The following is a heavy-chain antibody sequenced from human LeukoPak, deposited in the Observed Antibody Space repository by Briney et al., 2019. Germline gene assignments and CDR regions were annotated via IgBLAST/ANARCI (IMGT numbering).Heavy chain of an antibody. CDR1: GGSISSSSYY. CDR2: FYYSGST. D-gene: IGHD3-22*01. V-gene: IGHV4-39*01. J-gene: IGHJ3*02. Sequence: SETLSLTCTVSGGSISSSSYYWGWIRQPPGKGLEWIGSFYYSGSTYYSPSLKSRVTISVDTSKNQFSLKLSSVTAADTAVYFCARAKKQYYYDSSGSAFDIWGQGTMVTVSS. CDR3: ARAKKQYYYDSSGSAFDI.